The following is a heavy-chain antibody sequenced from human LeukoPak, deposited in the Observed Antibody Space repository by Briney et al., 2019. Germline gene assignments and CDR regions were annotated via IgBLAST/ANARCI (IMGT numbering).Heavy chain of an antibody. J-gene: IGHJ3*02. CDR2: IYSGGNT. Sequence: PGGSLRLSCTASGFGVSHNYMNWVRQAPGKGLEWVALIYSGGNTHYADSVKGRFTISRDNSKNTLYLQMNSLRAEDTAVYYCARNNWNSLGGAFDIWGQGTMVTVSS. CDR3: ARNNWNSLGGAFDI. CDR1: GFGVSHNY. D-gene: IGHD1-7*01. V-gene: IGHV3-66*02.